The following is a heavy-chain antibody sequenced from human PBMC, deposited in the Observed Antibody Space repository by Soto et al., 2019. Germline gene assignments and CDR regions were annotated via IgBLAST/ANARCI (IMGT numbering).Heavy chain of an antibody. D-gene: IGHD2-2*01. Sequence: GGSLRLSCAASGFTFSSYGMHWVRQAPGKGLEWVAVIWYDGSNKYYADSVKGRFTISRDNSKNTLYLQMNSLRAEDTAVYYCAREAMVPAAIITPYYFDYWGQGTLVTVSS. CDR2: IWYDGSNK. J-gene: IGHJ4*02. CDR3: AREAMVPAAIITPYYFDY. CDR1: GFTFSSYG. V-gene: IGHV3-33*01.